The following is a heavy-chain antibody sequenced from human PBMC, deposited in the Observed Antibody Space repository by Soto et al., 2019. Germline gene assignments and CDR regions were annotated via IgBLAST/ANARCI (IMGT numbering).Heavy chain of an antibody. CDR3: ARGGYGMDV. CDR2: IYYSGST. V-gene: IGHV4-59*01. Sequence: SETLSLTCTVSGGSISSSYYWSWIRQPPGKGLELIGYIYYSGSTKYNPSLKSRVTISIDTSKNQFSLKLSSVTAADTAVYYCARGGYGMDVWGQGTTVTVSS. J-gene: IGHJ6*02. CDR1: GGSISSSYY.